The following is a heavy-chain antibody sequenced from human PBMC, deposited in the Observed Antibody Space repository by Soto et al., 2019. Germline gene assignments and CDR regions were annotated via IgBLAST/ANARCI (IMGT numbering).Heavy chain of an antibody. D-gene: IGHD2-21*01. CDR2: ISRDGGTK. V-gene: IGHV3-30*03. CDR1: GFTVSTYG. J-gene: IGHJ4*02. Sequence: QVQLVESGGGVVQPGRSLRLSCAVSGFTVSTYGMHWVRQAPGKGLEWVAVISRDGGTKYYADSVKGRFTISRDNSRNTLFLEMNSLRGDVIAVYYCSGEVASGYWGQGTLVTVSS. CDR3: SGEVASGY.